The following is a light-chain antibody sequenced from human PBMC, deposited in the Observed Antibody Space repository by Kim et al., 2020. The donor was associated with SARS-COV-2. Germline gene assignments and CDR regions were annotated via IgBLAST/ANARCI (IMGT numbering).Light chain of an antibody. CDR2: VAS. CDR1: QSVSSSY. V-gene: IGKV3-20*01. Sequence: EIVLTQSPVTLSLSPGERATLSCRASQSVSSSYLAWYQQKPGQAPRLLIYVASTWATGIPDRFSGSGSGTDFTLTISRLEPEDFAVYYCQQYGSSPWTFGQGTQVDIK. CDR3: QQYGSSPWT. J-gene: IGKJ1*01.